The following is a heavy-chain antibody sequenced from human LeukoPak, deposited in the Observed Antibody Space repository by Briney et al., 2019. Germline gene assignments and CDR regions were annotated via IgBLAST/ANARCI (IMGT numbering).Heavy chain of an antibody. Sequence: SGTLSLTCGVSGDSISRSNWWSWVRQPPGKGLEWIGYIYYSGSTNYNPSLKSRVTISVDTSKNQFSLKLSSVTAADTAVYYCARGDYGSGSYFDYWGQGTLVTVSS. D-gene: IGHD3-10*01. CDR2: IYYSGST. CDR1: GDSISRSNW. V-gene: IGHV4-4*02. CDR3: ARGDYGSGSYFDY. J-gene: IGHJ4*02.